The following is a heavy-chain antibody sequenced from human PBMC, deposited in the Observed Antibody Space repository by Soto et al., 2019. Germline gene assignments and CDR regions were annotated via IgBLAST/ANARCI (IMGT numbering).Heavy chain of an antibody. Sequence: QLVESGGGWVKPGGSLRLSCEVSGFDVADFYMTWIRQAPGKGLEWISYISSGGSYTNYADSVKGRFSVSRDTAKKSAYLQMNNLRANDTAVYYCARGVGGELSLKDYFDPWGQGTLVTVSS. D-gene: IGHD1-26*01. V-gene: IGHV3-11*05. CDR2: ISSGGSYT. CDR3: ARGVGGELSLKDYFDP. J-gene: IGHJ5*02. CDR1: GFDVADFY.